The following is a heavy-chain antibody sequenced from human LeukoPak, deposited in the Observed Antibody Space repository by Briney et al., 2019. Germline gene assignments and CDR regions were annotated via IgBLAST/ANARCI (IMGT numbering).Heavy chain of an antibody. D-gene: IGHD3-10*01. Sequence: PSETLSLTCAVYGGSSSGYYWSWVRQAPGKGLEWVSVIYSGGSTYYADSVKGRFTVSRDNSKNTLYLQMNSLRAEDTAVYYCAVDGSGFQSRGGSLDYWGQGTLVTVSS. V-gene: IGHV3-66*01. CDR3: AVDGSGFQSRGGSLDY. CDR1: GGSSSGYY. CDR2: IYSGGST. J-gene: IGHJ4*02.